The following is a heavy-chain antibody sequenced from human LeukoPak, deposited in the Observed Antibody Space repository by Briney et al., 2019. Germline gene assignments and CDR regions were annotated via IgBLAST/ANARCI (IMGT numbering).Heavy chain of an antibody. D-gene: IGHD4-11*01. V-gene: IGHV4-38-2*01. CDR1: GYSTSSGYY. Sequence: PSETLSLTCAVSGYSTSSGYYWGWIRQPPGKRLEWIGSIYHSGSTYYNPSLKSRVTISVDTSKNQFSLKLSSVTAADTAVYYCARTPYSNYGDYWGQGTLVTVSS. CDR2: IYHSGST. J-gene: IGHJ4*02. CDR3: ARTPYSNYGDY.